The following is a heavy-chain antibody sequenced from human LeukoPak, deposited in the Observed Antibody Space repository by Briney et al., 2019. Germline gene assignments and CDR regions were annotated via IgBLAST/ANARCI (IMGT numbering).Heavy chain of an antibody. Sequence: GGSLRLSCAASGFTFSNAWMSWVRQAPGKGLEWVGRIKSKTDGGTTDYAAPVKGRFTISRDDSNNTLYLQMNSLETEDTAVYYCTTLPMEYYYYYGMDVWGQGTTVTVSS. CDR3: TTLPMEYYYYYGMDV. V-gene: IGHV3-15*01. D-gene: IGHD1-1*01. CDR1: GFTFSNAW. CDR2: IKSKTDGGTT. J-gene: IGHJ6*02.